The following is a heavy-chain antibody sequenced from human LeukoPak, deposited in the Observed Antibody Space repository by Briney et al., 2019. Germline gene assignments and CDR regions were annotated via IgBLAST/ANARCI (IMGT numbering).Heavy chain of an antibody. Sequence: GGSLRLSCAASGFTFSSFLMHWVRQAPGKGLVWVSLINSDGRTTRYADSVKGRFTISRDNAKNTLYLQMNSLRAEDTAVYYCARGVSSWYKDPFDSWGQGTLVIVSS. CDR2: INSDGRTT. J-gene: IGHJ4*02. D-gene: IGHD6-13*01. CDR1: GFTFSSFL. CDR3: ARGVSSWYKDPFDS. V-gene: IGHV3-74*01.